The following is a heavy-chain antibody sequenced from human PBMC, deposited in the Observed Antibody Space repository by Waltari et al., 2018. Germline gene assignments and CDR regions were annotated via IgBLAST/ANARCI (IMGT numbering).Heavy chain of an antibody. D-gene: IGHD3-10*01. CDR1: GGSFSGYY. CDR2: INHSGST. J-gene: IGHJ6*02. CDR3: YYGMDV. V-gene: IGHV4-34*01. Sequence: QVQLQQWGAGLLKPSETLSLTCAVYGGSFSGYYWSWIRQPPGKGLEWIGEINHSGSTNYNPSLKSRVTISVDTAVYYCARGPGSIWGLVLIDYYYYYGMDVWGQGTTVTVSS.